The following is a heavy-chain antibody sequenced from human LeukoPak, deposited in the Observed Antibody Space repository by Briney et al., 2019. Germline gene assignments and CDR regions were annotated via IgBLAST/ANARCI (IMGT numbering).Heavy chain of an antibody. CDR2: MYTSGST. CDR3: ARAYVRDWYFDR. Sequence: SETLSLTCTVSGSSMNSYYWSWIRQPAGKGLEWLGRMYTSGSTNYNPSLRSRVSMSVDTSKNQFSLKLSSVTAADTAVYYCARAYVRDWYFDRWGRGTLVTVSS. J-gene: IGHJ2*01. D-gene: IGHD3-16*01. V-gene: IGHV4-4*07. CDR1: GSSMNSYY.